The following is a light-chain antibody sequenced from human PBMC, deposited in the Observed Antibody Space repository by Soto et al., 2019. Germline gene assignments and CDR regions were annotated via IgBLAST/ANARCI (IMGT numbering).Light chain of an antibody. CDR2: KAS. CDR3: QQYNSYSWT. J-gene: IGKJ1*01. V-gene: IGKV1-5*03. Sequence: DIQMTQSPSTLSASVGDRGTITCRASQSISSWLAWYQQRPGKAPKLLIYKASSLESGVPSRFSGSGSGTEFTLTISSLQSDDFATYYCQQYNSYSWTFGQGTKVEIK. CDR1: QSISSW.